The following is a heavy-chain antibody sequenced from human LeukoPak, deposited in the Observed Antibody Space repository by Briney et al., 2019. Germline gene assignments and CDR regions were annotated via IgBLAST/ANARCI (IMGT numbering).Heavy chain of an antibody. CDR1: GGSISSGSYY. Sequence: PSETLSLTCTVSGGSISSGSYYWSWIRLPAWKGLEWIGRIYTSGSTNYNPSLKSRVTISVDTSKNQFSLKLSSVTAADTAVYYCARVVVVVVPAGTYYYYYYYMDVWGKGTTVTVSS. CDR3: ARVVVVVVPAGTYYYYYYYMDV. J-gene: IGHJ6*03. D-gene: IGHD2-2*01. V-gene: IGHV4-61*02. CDR2: IYTSGST.